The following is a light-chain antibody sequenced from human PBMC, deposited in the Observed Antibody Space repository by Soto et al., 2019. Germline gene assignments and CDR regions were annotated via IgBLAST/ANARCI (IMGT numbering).Light chain of an antibody. CDR2: DVT. J-gene: IGLJ1*01. V-gene: IGLV2-14*01. CDR1: GSDFGGYNY. CDR3: SSYTSSSTPYV. Sequence: QSVLTQPASVSGSPGQSITISCTGTGSDFGGYNYVSWYQQHPVKAPKLMIYDVTNRPSGVSDRFSGSKSGNTASLTISGLQAEDEADYYCSSYTSSSTPYVFGTGTKVTVL.